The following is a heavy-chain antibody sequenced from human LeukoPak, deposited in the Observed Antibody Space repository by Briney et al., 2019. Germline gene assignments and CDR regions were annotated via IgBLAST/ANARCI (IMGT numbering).Heavy chain of an antibody. Sequence: SETLSLTCTVSGGSISSYYWSWIRQPPGKGLEWIGYIYYSGSTNYNPSLKSRVTISADTSKNQFSLKLSSVTAADTAVYYCARHYDILTGSPPFDYWGQGTLVTVSS. V-gene: IGHV4-59*01. D-gene: IGHD3-9*01. CDR3: ARHYDILTGSPPFDY. J-gene: IGHJ4*02. CDR2: IYYSGST. CDR1: GGSISSYY.